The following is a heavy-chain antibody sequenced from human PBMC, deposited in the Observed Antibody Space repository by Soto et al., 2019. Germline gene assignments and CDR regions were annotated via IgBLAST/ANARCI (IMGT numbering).Heavy chain of an antibody. Sequence: SETLSLTGTVPGAPISGYYWGWTRQPPGKGLEWIGYIYYSGSTNYNPSPKSRVTISVDTSKNQFSLKLSSVTAADTAVYYCAKADFYGDYAFDYWGQGTLVTVSS. CDR3: AKADFYGDYAFDY. V-gene: IGHV4-59*01. CDR1: GAPISGYY. J-gene: IGHJ4*02. D-gene: IGHD4-17*01. CDR2: IYYSGST.